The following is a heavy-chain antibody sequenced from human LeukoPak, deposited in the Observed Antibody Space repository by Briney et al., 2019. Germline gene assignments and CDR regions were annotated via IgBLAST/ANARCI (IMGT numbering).Heavy chain of an antibody. CDR1: GGSISSSNW. J-gene: IGHJ4*02. D-gene: IGHD3-22*01. CDR3: ARDTSPDYWETRGYYDY. Sequence: SETLSLTCAVPGGSISSSNWWSWVRQPPGKGLEWIGEIYHSGSTNYNPSLKSRVTISLDTSKNQSSLKMNSVTAADTAVYYCARDTSPDYWETRGYYDYWGQGTLVTVSS. CDR2: IYHSGST. V-gene: IGHV4-4*02.